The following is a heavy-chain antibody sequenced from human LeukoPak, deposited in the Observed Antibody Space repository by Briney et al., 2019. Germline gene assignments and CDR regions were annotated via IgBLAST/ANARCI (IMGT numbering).Heavy chain of an antibody. Sequence: SETLSLTCTVSGGSISSSSYYWGWIRQPPGKGLEWIGSIYYSGSTYYNPSLKSRVTISVDTSKNQFSLKLSLVTAADTAVYYCARFRRFLTGTLYWGQGTLVTVSS. CDR3: ARFRRFLTGTLY. J-gene: IGHJ4*02. D-gene: IGHD3-9*01. V-gene: IGHV4-39*07. CDR1: GGSISSSSYY. CDR2: IYYSGST.